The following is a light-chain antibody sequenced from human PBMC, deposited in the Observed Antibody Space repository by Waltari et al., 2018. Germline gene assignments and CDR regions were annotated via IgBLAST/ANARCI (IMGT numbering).Light chain of an antibody. CDR2: GVS. J-gene: IGKJ3*01. CDR3: MQTTHFPFT. CDR1: QSLLHSNGNTY. V-gene: IGKV2-30*02. Sequence: DVVMTQSPLSLPITPGQPASMTCRSSQSLLHSNGNTYLSWFMQRPGQHPRGLFYGVSNRDSGVPDRFSGSGAGTDFTLHISGVEAEDVGIFYCMQTTHFPFTFGPGTKLDIK.